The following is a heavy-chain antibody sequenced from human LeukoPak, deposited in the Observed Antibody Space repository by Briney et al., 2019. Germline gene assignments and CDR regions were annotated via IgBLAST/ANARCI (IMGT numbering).Heavy chain of an antibody. V-gene: IGHV4-59*10. CDR2: IYISGTT. Sequence: SETLSLTCAVYGGSFSAYYWSWIRQPAGKGLEWIGRIYISGTTNYNPSLKSRVTISVDTFKNRFSLKLTSVTAADTAVYYCARSEMATMKGFDYWGQGTLVTVSS. D-gene: IGHD5-24*01. CDR1: GGSFSAYY. J-gene: IGHJ4*02. CDR3: ARSEMATMKGFDY.